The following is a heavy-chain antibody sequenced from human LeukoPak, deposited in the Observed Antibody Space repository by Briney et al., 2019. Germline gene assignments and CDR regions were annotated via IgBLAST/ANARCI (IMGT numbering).Heavy chain of an antibody. CDR2: IWYDGSNK. J-gene: IGHJ4*02. CDR1: GFTFSSYG. CDR3: TKNVPGRAIDY. Sequence: PGRSLRLSCAASGFTFSSYGMHWVRQAPGKGLEWVAVIWYDGSNKYYADSVKGRFTISRDNSKNTLSLQMSSLRAEDTATYYCTKNVPGRAIDYWGQGTLVTVSS. D-gene: IGHD2-15*01. V-gene: IGHV3-33*06.